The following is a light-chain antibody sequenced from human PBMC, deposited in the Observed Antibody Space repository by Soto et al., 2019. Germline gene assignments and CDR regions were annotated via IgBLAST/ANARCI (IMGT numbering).Light chain of an antibody. Sequence: EIVMTQSPATLSVAPGESATLSCRASQSVSRKLVWYQQKPGQAPRLLIYGASTRATGIPERFSGSGSGTEFTLTISSLQSEDFAVYYCQQRSSWPPITFGQGTRLEIK. CDR1: QSVSRK. CDR3: QQRSSWPPIT. J-gene: IGKJ5*01. CDR2: GAS. V-gene: IGKV3D-15*01.